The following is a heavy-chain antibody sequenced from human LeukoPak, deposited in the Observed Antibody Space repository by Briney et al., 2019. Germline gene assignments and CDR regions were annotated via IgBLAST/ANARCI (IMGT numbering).Heavy chain of an antibody. CDR2: TNPNSGNT. Sequence: VSVKVSCKASGYTFTSYDINWVRQATGQGLEWMGLTNPNSGNTGYAQKFQGRVTMTRNTSISTAYMELSSLRSEDTAVYYCAWGKYSYGTAYYYYYYMDVWGKGTTVTVSS. J-gene: IGHJ6*03. CDR1: GYTFTSYD. V-gene: IGHV1-8*01. CDR3: AWGKYSYGTAYYYYYYMDV. D-gene: IGHD5-18*01.